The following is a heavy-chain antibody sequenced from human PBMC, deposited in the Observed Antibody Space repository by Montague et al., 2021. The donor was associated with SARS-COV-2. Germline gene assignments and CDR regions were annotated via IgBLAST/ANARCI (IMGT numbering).Heavy chain of an antibody. J-gene: IGHJ4*02. D-gene: IGHD3-22*01. CDR1: GGSMRDYY. CDR2: IYYSGST. CDR3: ARVHYYTGYVDS. Sequence: SETLSLTCTVSGGSMRDYYWSWIRQPPGEGLEWIGYIYYSGSTDXNPSLNSRVTLSLDTPKNQFSLNLRSVTAADTAFYYCARVHYYTGYVDSWGQGTLVSVSS. V-gene: IGHV4-59*01.